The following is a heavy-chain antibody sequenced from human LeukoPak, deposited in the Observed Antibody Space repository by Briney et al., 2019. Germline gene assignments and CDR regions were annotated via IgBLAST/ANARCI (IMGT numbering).Heavy chain of an antibody. CDR3: ARDLSYSRGYYYDY. D-gene: IGHD3-22*01. V-gene: IGHV1-2*02. CDR2: INPNSGGT. Sequence: ASVKVSCKASGYTFTDYYPHWVRQAPGQGLEWMGWINPNSGGTNYAPKFQGRVTMTRDTSISTAYMDLSRLRSDDTAVYYCARDLSYSRGYYYDYWGQGTLVTVSS. CDR1: GYTFTDYY. J-gene: IGHJ4*02.